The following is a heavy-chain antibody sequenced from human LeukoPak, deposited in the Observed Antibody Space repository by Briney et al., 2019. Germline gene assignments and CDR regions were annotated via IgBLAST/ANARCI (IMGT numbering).Heavy chain of an antibody. V-gene: IGHV4-39*01. CDR3: ARPLDCNYGGTAFDI. CDR2: IDYSGSP. Sequence: PSETLSLTCTVSGGSVSNSNYCWGWIRQPPGKQLEWIGSIDYSGSPLYNPSLKSRVTISVDTSENQFSLKLSSVTAADTAVYYCARPLDCNYGGTAFDIWGQGTMVTVSS. D-gene: IGHD4-23*01. J-gene: IGHJ3*02. CDR1: GGSVSNSNYC.